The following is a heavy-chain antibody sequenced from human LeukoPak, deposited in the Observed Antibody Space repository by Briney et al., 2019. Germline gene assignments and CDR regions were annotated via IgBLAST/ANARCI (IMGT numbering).Heavy chain of an antibody. V-gene: IGHV3-13*01. D-gene: IGHD3-22*01. CDR2: IGTAGDT. Sequence: GGSLRLSCAASGFTFSSYDMHWVRQATGKGLEWVSAIGTAGDTYYPGSVKGRFTISRENAKNSLYLQMNSLRAGDTAVYYCARAGLAYDSSGYYLRDDAFDIWGQGTMVIVSS. CDR1: GFTFSSYD. CDR3: ARAGLAYDSSGYYLRDDAFDI. J-gene: IGHJ3*02.